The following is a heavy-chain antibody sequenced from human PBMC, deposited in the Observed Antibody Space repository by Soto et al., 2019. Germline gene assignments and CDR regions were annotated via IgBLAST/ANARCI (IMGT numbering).Heavy chain of an antibody. J-gene: IGHJ6*02. CDR3: ARDEDCTNGVCDTPYYYYGMDV. D-gene: IGHD2-8*01. V-gene: IGHV1-69*13. CDR2: IIPIFGTA. CDR1: GGTFSSYA. Sequence: SVKVSCKASGGTFSSYAISWVRQAPGQGLEWMGGIIPIFGTANYAQKFQGRVTITADESTSTAYMELSSLRSEDTAVYYCARDEDCTNGVCDTPYYYYGMDVWGQGTTVTVSS.